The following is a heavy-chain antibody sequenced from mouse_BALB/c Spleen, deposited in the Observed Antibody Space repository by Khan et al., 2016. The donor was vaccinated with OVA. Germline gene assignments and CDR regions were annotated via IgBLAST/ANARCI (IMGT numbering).Heavy chain of an antibody. CDR3: ARQPYYHYDIMDY. CDR1: GFSLTNYG. J-gene: IGHJ4*01. Sequence: QVQLKESGPGLVAPSQSLSITCTISGFSLTNYGVHWVRQPPGKGLEWLVVIWSDGSTAYNSALNSRLSISQDNSKSQVFLKMNSLQTEDTAIYDCARQPYYHYDIMDYWGQGTSVTISS. CDR2: IWSDGST. D-gene: IGHD2-10*01. V-gene: IGHV2-6-1*01.